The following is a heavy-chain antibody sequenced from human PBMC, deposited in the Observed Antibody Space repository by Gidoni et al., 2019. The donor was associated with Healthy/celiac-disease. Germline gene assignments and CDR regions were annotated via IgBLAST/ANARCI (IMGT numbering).Heavy chain of an antibody. D-gene: IGHD4-17*01. J-gene: IGHJ3*02. CDR3: ARRSVFPTYGDYRGRDSGHDAFDI. V-gene: IGHV1-3*01. CDR1: GYTFTSYA. Sequence: QVQLVQSGAEVKKPGASVKVSCKASGYTFTSYAMHWVRQAPGQRLEWMGWINAGNGNTKYSQKFQGRVTITRDTSASTAYMELSSLRSEDTAVYYCARRSVFPTYGDYRGRDSGHDAFDIWGQGTMVTVSS. CDR2: INAGNGNT.